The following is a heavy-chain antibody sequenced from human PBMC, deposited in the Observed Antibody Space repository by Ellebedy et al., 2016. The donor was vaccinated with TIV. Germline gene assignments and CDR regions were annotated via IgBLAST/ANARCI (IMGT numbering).Heavy chain of an antibody. J-gene: IGHJ2*01. Sequence: ASVKVSCKASGYTFTGNYMHWVRQAPGQGLEWMGWINPSSGDTNYAQKFQGRVTMTRDTSISTAYMELTRLRSDDTAVYYCARDPPRTGDSYFDLWGRGTLVTVSS. CDR3: ARDPPRTGDSYFDL. V-gene: IGHV1-2*02. CDR2: INPSSGDT. CDR1: GYTFTGNY. D-gene: IGHD1-1*01.